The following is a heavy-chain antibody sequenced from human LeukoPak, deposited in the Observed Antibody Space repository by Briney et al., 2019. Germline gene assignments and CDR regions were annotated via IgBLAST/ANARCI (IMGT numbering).Heavy chain of an antibody. Sequence: GGSLRLSCVVSGFTFDDYAMHWVRQPPGKGLEWVSLISWNGINTYYADSVKGRFTITRDNSKNSLYLQMNSLRTGDTALYYCGRGSGNYYSDPLDIWGQGTMVTVSS. CDR2: ISWNGINT. CDR3: GRGSGNYYSDPLDI. CDR1: GFTFDDYA. J-gene: IGHJ3*02. V-gene: IGHV3-43*01. D-gene: IGHD1-26*01.